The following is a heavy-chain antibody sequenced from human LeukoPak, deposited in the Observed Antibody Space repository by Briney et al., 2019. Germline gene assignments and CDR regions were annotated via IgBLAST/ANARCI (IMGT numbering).Heavy chain of an antibody. CDR2: MNPNSGNT. J-gene: IGHJ3*02. V-gene: IGHV1-8*01. CDR1: GYTFTSYD. CDR3: ARYRVAPDAFDI. Sequence: GASVKVSCKASGYTFTSYDINWVRQATGQGLEWMGWMNPNSGNTGYAQKFQGRVTMTRNTSISTAYMELSRLRSEDTAVYYCARYRVAPDAFDIWGQGTMVTVSS. D-gene: IGHD1-14*01.